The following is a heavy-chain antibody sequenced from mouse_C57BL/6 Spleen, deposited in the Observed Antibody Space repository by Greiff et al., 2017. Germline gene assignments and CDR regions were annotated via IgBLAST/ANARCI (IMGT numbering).Heavy chain of an antibody. V-gene: IGHV5-16*01. J-gene: IGHJ2*01. D-gene: IGHD4-1*02. CDR1: GFTFSDYY. CDR3: ARGNWLYYFDY. CDR2: INYDSSST. Sequence: EVQVVESEGGLVQPGSSMKLSCTASGFTFSDYYMAWVRQVPEKGLEWVANINYDSSSTYYLDSLKSRFIISRDNAKNILYLQMSSLKSEDTATYYCARGNWLYYFDYWGQGTTLTVSS.